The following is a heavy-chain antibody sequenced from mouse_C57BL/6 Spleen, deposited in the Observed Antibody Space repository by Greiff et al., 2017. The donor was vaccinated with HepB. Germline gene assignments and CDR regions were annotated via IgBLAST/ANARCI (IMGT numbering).Heavy chain of an antibody. CDR2: IDPETGGT. Sequence: VKLQESGAELVRPGASVTLSCKASGYTFTDYEMHWVKQTPVHGLEWIGAIDPETGGTAYNQKFKGKAILTADKSSSTAYMELRSLTSEDSAVYYCTRDTTVVSYYFDYWGQGTTLTVSS. J-gene: IGHJ2*01. V-gene: IGHV1-15*01. CDR3: TRDTTVVSYYFDY. D-gene: IGHD1-1*01. CDR1: GYTFTDYE.